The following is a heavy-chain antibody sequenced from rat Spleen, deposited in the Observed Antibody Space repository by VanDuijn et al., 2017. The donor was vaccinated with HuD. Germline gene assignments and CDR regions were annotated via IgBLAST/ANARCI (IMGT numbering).Heavy chain of an antibody. V-gene: IGHV2S30*01. CDR1: GFSLMDYS. CDR3: ARAGSAAISLGNWFAY. J-gene: IGHJ3*01. D-gene: IGHD1-2*01. Sequence: QVQLKESGPGLVQPSQTLSLTCTVSGFSLMDYSVHWVRQPPGKGLEWMGRMKYDGDTYYSSTLKSRLSISRDTSKSQVFLKMSSLQTEDTATYYCARAGSAAISLGNWFAYWGQGTLVTVSS. CDR2: MKYDGDT.